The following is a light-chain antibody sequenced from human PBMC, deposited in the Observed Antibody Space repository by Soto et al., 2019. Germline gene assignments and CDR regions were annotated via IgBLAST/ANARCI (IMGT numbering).Light chain of an antibody. V-gene: IGKV1-39*01. CDR1: ESISRH. CDR2: AAS. Sequence: DIQMTQSPSSLSASVGDRVTITCRASESISRHLNWYQQKPGKAPNLLIYAASRLQNGVPSRFSGGGSGTDFTLTISNLQPEDFSTYYCQQSYSTLSITFGQGTRLEIK. J-gene: IGKJ5*01. CDR3: QQSYSTLSIT.